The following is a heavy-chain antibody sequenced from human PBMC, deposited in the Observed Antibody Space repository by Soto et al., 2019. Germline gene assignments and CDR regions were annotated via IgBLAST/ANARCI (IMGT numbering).Heavy chain of an antibody. CDR3: AKGYCSGGSCAYYYYYYGMDV. D-gene: IGHD2-15*01. CDR2: ISYDGSNK. V-gene: IGHV3-30*18. J-gene: IGHJ6*02. Sequence: QVQLVESGGGVVQPGRSLRLSCAASRFTFSSYGMHWVRQAPGKGLEWVALISYDGSNKYYADSVKGRFTISRDNSKNTLDLEMNSLRAEDTAVYYCAKGYCSGGSCAYYYYYYGMDVWGQGTTVTVSS. CDR1: RFTFSSYG.